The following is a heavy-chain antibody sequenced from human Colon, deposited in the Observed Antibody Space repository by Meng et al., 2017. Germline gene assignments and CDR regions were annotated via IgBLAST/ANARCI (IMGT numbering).Heavy chain of an antibody. V-gene: IGHV3-48*03. D-gene: IGHD6-19*01. CDR3: ARGEGQWLGGWGFDY. J-gene: IGHJ4*02. CDR2: ISSSGSTI. CDR1: GFTFSSYE. Sequence: GGSLRLSCAASGFTFSSYEMNWVRQAPGKGLEWVSYISSSGSTIYYADSVKGRFTISRDNAKNSLYLQMNSLRAEDTAVYYCARGEGQWLGGWGFDYWGQGTLVTVSS.